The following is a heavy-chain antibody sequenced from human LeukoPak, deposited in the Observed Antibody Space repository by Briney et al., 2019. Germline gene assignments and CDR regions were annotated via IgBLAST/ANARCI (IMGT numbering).Heavy chain of an antibody. CDR3: ARERIYFNSGGGLTDARLFYYYGMDV. CDR1: GFTFSSYW. CDR2: INHNGNVN. J-gene: IGHJ6*02. D-gene: IGHD1-20*01. Sequence: GGSLRLSCAASGFTFSSYWMNWARQAPGKGLEWVASINHNGNVNYYVDSVKGRFTISRDNSKNTLHLQMNSLRAEDTAVYYCARERIYFNSGGGLTDARLFYYYGMDVWGQGTTVTVSS. V-gene: IGHV3-7*03.